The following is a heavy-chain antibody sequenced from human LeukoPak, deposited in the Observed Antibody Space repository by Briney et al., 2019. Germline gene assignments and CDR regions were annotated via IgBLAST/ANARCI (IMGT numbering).Heavy chain of an antibody. CDR2: ISSTGRDT. J-gene: IGHJ5*02. D-gene: IGHD3-22*01. CDR1: GFTFSTYS. CDR3: ARSMIVVKGFLDNWFDP. V-gene: IGHV3-21*01. Sequence: GGSLRLSCAASGFTFSTYSMNWVRQAPGKGLEWVSSISSTGRDTFYADSVKGRFTISRDNGKNSLYLQMNSLRAEDTAVYYCARSMIVVKGFLDNWFDPWGQGTLVTVSS.